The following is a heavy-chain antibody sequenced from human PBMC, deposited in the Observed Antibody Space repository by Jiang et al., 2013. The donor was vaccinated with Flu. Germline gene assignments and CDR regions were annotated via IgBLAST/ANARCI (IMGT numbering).Heavy chain of an antibody. V-gene: IGHV5-51*01. D-gene: IGHD5-24*01. CDR3: ARRGDGYDPDYYFDY. J-gene: IGHJ4*02. Sequence: PGKGLEWMGIIYPGDSDTRYSPSFQGQVTISADKSISTAYLQWSSLKASDTAMYYCARRGDGYDPDYYFDYWGQGTLVTVSS. CDR2: IYPGDSDT.